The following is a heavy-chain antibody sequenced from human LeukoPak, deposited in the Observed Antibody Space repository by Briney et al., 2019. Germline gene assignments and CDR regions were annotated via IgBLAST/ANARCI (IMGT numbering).Heavy chain of an antibody. CDR3: ARLVIAVGKYYFDY. CDR2: INHSGGT. CDR1: GGSFSGYY. D-gene: IGHD6-19*01. V-gene: IGHV4-34*01. J-gene: IGHJ4*02. Sequence: TPSETLSLTCAVYGGSFSGYYWSWIRQPPGKGLEWIGEINHSGGTNYNPSLKSRVTISVDTSKNQFSLKLSSVTAADTAVYYCARLVIAVGKYYFDYWGQGTLVTVSS.